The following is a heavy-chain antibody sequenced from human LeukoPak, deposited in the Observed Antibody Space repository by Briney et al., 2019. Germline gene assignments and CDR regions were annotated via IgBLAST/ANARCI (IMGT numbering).Heavy chain of an antibody. CDR3: AKGRGSSWPTFFDY. CDR2: ISWNSGSI. CDR1: GFTFDDYS. D-gene: IGHD6-13*01. J-gene: IGHJ4*02. V-gene: IGHV3-9*03. Sequence: GRSLRLSCAASGFTFDDYSMHWVRQTPGKGLEWVLGISWNSGSIASADSVKGRFTISRDHAKNSLYLQMNSLRAEDMALYYCAKGRGSSWPTFFDYWGQGTLVTVSS.